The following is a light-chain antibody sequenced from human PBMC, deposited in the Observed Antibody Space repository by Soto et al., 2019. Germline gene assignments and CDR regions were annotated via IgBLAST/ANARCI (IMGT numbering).Light chain of an antibody. CDR3: ISYAASDDFGYV. V-gene: IGLV2-8*01. CDR2: GVN. J-gene: IGLJ1*01. CDR1: SSDVGGYNY. Sequence: QSVLTQPPSASGSPGQSVTISCTGTSSDVGGYNYVSWYQQHPGKAPKLMIFGVNKRPSGVPDRFSGSKSGNTASLTVSGLQSEDEADYHCISYAASDDFGYVFGTGTKVTVL.